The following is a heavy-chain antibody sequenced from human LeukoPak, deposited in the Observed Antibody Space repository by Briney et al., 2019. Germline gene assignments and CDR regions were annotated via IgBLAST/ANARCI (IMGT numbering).Heavy chain of an antibody. D-gene: IGHD2-15*01. J-gene: IGHJ6*03. Sequence: ASVKVSCKASGGTFSSYAISWVRQAPGQGLEWMGRIIPIFGTANYAQKFQGRVTITADESTSTAYMELSSLRAEDTAVYYCARVLRYCSGGNCYSGGLGYMDVWGKGTTVAISS. V-gene: IGHV1-69*13. CDR3: ARVLRYCSGGNCYSGGLGYMDV. CDR1: GGTFSSYA. CDR2: IIPIFGTA.